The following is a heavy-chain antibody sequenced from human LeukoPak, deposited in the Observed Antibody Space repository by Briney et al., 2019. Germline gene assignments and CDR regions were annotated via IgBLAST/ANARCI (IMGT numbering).Heavy chain of an antibody. CDR3: ARVGGFYYFDH. V-gene: IGHV3-53*05. CDR2: IHSGSTT. CDR1: GITVSTNY. Sequence: GGSLRLSCAASGITVSTNYMTWVRQAPGKGLEWVSVIHSGSTTSYVDSVKGRFTISRDNSKNTLYLQMNSLRAEDTAVYFCARVGGFYYFDHWGQGTLVTVSS. J-gene: IGHJ4*02. D-gene: IGHD2/OR15-2a*01.